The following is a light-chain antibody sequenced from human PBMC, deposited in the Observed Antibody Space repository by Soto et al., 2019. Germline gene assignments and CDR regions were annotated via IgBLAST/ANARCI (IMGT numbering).Light chain of an antibody. Sequence: EIVLTQSPGSLSLSPGEGAILSCRASHIINNNYLAWYQQKPGQAPRLLIYGASTRATGIPARFSGGVSGTEFTLTISSLQSEDFAVYYCQQYNNWPLTFGGGTKVDIK. CDR2: GAS. V-gene: IGKV3-15*01. J-gene: IGKJ4*01. CDR1: HIINNN. CDR3: QQYNNWPLT.